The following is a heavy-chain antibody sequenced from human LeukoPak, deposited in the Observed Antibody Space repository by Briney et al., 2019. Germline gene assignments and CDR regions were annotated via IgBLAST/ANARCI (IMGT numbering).Heavy chain of an antibody. CDR2: ISYSGST. J-gene: IGHJ4*02. Sequence: SETLSLTCIVSGGSISKYYWSWIRQPPGKGLEWIGYISYSGSTNYNPSLKSRVTISVDTSKNQFSLKLSSVTAADTAVYYCARWLQHEDYFDYWGQGTLVTVSS. D-gene: IGHD5-24*01. V-gene: IGHV4-59*01. CDR1: GGSISKYY. CDR3: ARWLQHEDYFDY.